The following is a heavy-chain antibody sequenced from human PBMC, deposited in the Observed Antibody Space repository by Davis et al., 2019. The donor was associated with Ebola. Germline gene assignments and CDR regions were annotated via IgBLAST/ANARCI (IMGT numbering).Heavy chain of an antibody. Sequence: ASVKVSCKASGYTFTNYGITWVRQAPGQGLEWMGWIKPHNGNTNYAQNVQGRVIMTTDTATTTAYMEVGGLRSDDTAVYYCARAQFPTTSDHWGQGTLVTVSS. V-gene: IGHV1-18*04. CDR1: GYTFTNYG. J-gene: IGHJ4*02. CDR3: ARAQFPTTSDH. D-gene: IGHD1-1*01. CDR2: IKPHNGNT.